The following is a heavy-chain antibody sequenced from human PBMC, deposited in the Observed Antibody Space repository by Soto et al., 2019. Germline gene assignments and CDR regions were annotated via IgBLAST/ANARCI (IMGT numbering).Heavy chain of an antibody. CDR1: GGSISSSSYY. CDR3: ARLTSSGWNFDY. J-gene: IGHJ4*02. CDR2: IYYSGST. V-gene: IGHV4-39*01. Sequence: QLQLQESGPGLVKPSETLSLTCTVSGGSISSSSYYWGWIRQPPGKGLEWIGSIYYSGSTYYNPSLKSRVTISVDTSKNQFSLKLSSETAADTAVYYCARLTSSGWNFDYWGQGTLVTVSS. D-gene: IGHD6-19*01.